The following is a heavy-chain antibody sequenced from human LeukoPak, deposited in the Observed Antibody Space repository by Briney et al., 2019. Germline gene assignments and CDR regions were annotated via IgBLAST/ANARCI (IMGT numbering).Heavy chain of an antibody. D-gene: IGHD2-15*01. CDR3: ARLGVVVAATQIDH. CDR1: GGSISSSSYY. V-gene: IGHV4-39*01. Sequence: SETLSLTCTVSGGSISSSSYYWGWIRQPPGKGLEWIGSIYYSGSTYYNPSLKSRVTISVDTSKNQFSLKLSSVTAADTAVYYCARLGVVVAATQIDHWGQGTLVTVSS. J-gene: IGHJ4*02. CDR2: IYYSGST.